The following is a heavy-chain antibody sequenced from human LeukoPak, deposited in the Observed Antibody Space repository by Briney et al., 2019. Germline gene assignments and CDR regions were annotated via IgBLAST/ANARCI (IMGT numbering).Heavy chain of an antibody. V-gene: IGHV4-61*02. CDR1: GDSIRSGSFH. Sequence: SETLSLTWSVSGDSIRSGSFHWNWIRQPAGKGLEWIGRIYITGSTDYNPSLKSRVTMSVDTSNNQFSLKLTSVTAADTAVYYCAKSWGYAANSLHIQHWGQGARVIVSA. CDR2: IYITGST. D-gene: IGHD4-23*01. CDR3: AKSWGYAANSLHIQH. J-gene: IGHJ1*01.